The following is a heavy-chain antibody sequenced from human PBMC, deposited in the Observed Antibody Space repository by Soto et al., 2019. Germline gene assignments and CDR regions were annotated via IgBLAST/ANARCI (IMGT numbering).Heavy chain of an antibody. D-gene: IGHD4-17*01. V-gene: IGHV3-30*03. CDR2: ISYDGTNK. CDR3: ATDLQSYGDYDYYCYSMDV. J-gene: IGHJ6*02. CDR1: GFTFSTYG. Sequence: QVQVVEWGGGEVQPGRSLTISCAASGFTFSTYGVHWVSQTPGNGLEWVAVISYDGTNKFYSDSVKGRFTISRDNFKNTLHLQINCLSADDTAVYSCATDLQSYGDYDYYCYSMDVWGLGTRVTVSS.